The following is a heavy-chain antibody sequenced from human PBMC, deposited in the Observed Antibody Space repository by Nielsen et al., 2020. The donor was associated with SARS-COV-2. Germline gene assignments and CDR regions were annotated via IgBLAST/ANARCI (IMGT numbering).Heavy chain of an antibody. CDR2: FDPEDGET. CDR3: ATARGGDGYNYGEFDY. Sequence: ASVKVSCKVSGYTLTELSMHWVRQAPGKGLEWMGGFDPEDGETIYAQKFQGRVTMTEDTSTDTAYMELSSLRSEDTAVYYCATARGGDGYNYGEFDYWGQGTLVTVSS. D-gene: IGHD5-24*01. V-gene: IGHV1-24*01. J-gene: IGHJ4*02. CDR1: GYTLTELS.